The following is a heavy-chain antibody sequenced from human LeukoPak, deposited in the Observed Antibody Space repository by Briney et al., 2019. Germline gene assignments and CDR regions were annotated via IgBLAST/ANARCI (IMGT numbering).Heavy chain of an antibody. CDR3: ARSKGYQLLQEFDY. J-gene: IGHJ4*02. D-gene: IGHD2-2*01. V-gene: IGHV4-38-2*02. Sequence: PSETLSLTCTVSGYSISSAYYWGWVRQPPGKGLEWIGTIYHSGSTYYNPSLKSRVTISVDTSKNQFSLKLSSVTAADTAVYYCARSKGYQLLQEFDYWGQGTLVTVSS. CDR1: GYSISSAYY. CDR2: IYHSGST.